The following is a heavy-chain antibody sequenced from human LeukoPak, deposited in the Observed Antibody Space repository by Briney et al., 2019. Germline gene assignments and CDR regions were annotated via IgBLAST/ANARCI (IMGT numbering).Heavy chain of an antibody. CDR1: GFTFSSYS. J-gene: IGHJ4*02. CDR3: ARDKMGGYDFVEYFDY. D-gene: IGHD5-12*01. CDR2: ISSSSSYI. V-gene: IGHV3-21*01. Sequence: PGGSLRLSCAASGFTFSSYSMNWVRQAPGKGLEWVSSISSSSSYIYYADSVKGRFTISRDNAKNSLYLQMNSLRAEDTAVYYCARDKMGGYDFVEYFDYWGQGTLVTVSS.